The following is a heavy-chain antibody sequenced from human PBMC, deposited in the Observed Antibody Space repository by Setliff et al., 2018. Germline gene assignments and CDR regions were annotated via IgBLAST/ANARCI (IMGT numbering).Heavy chain of an antibody. V-gene: IGHV3-23*01. D-gene: IGHD3-16*01. CDR3: ARSKFGGIYYYYGMDA. CDR2: ISGSAQTT. CDR1: GFTFSSYA. J-gene: IGHJ6*02. Sequence: GGSLRLSCAASGFTFSSYAITWVRQAPGKGLEWVSMISGSAQTTYYADSVKGRFTISRDNSKNTVYLEMNSLRAEDTAVYYCARSKFGGIYYYYGMDAWGQGTTVTVSS.